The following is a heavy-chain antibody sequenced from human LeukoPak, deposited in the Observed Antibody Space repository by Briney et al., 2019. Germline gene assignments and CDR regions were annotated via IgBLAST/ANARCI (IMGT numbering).Heavy chain of an antibody. J-gene: IGHJ6*03. CDR3: ASGTTGTTGYYYYYYYMDV. CDR1: GFTFSSYE. V-gene: IGHV3-48*03. D-gene: IGHD1-1*01. CDR2: ISSSGSTI. Sequence: PGGSLRLSCAASGFTFSSYEVNWVRQAPGKGLEWVSYISSSGSTIYYSDSVKGRFTISRENAKNSLYLQMNSLRAEDTAVYYCASGTTGTTGYYYYYYYMDVWGKGTTVTVSS.